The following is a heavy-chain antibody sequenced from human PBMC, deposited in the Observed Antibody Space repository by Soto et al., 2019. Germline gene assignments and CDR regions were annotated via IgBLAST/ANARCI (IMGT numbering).Heavy chain of an antibody. CDR2: IYWDDDK. CDR3: ANRYTGYSSGWYFDAFDI. Sequence: QITLKESGPTLVKPTQTLTLTCTFSGFSLSTSGVGVGWIRQPPGKALEWLALIYWDDDKRYSPSLKSRLTTTKDTSKNHVVLTMTNMDPVDTATYYCANRYTGYSSGWYFDAFDIWGQGTMVTVSS. V-gene: IGHV2-5*02. J-gene: IGHJ3*02. CDR1: GFSLSTSGVG. D-gene: IGHD6-19*01.